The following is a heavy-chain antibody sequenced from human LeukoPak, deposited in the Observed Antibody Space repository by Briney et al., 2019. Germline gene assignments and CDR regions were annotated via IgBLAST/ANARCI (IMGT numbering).Heavy chain of an antibody. CDR1: GGSISSSSYY. Sequence: PSETLSLTCTVSGGSISSSSYYWGWIRQPPGKGLEWIGSIYYSGSTYYNPSLKSRVTISVDTSKNQFSLKLSSVTAADTAVYYCARDRGYCSSTSCYTDFDYWGQGTLVTVSS. CDR3: ARDRGYCSSTSCYTDFDY. J-gene: IGHJ4*02. D-gene: IGHD2-2*02. V-gene: IGHV4-39*07. CDR2: IYYSGST.